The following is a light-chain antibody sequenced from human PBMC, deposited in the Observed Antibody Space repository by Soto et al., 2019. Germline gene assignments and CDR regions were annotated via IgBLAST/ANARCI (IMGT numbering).Light chain of an antibody. V-gene: IGLV2-23*03. Sequence: QSALTQPASVSGSTGQSITISCTGSSSDVGRYNLVSWYQQHPGKAPKVMIYEGSKRPSGVSNRFTGSNSDNTASRTIAGLHAEDEALCYGCSYAGSSIFHVIFGRGTKLTVL. CDR3: CSYAGSSIFHVI. J-gene: IGLJ2*01. CDR2: EGS. CDR1: SSDVGRYNL.